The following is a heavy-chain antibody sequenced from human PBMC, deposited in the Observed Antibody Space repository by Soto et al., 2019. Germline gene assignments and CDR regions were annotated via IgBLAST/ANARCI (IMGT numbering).Heavy chain of an antibody. V-gene: IGHV3-30-3*01. CDR1: GFTFPNYA. CDR3: ARGRGRSYAFGSGSYSDY. D-gene: IGHD3-10*01. CDR2: ISYDGTKT. Sequence: QVQLVESGGGVVQPGRSLRLSCAASGFTFPNYAMHWVRQSPGKGLEWVAIISYDGTKTYYADSVRGRFTISRDNSKNTLYPQMDSLRAEDTSLYYCARGRGRSYAFGSGSYSDYWGRGTLVTVSS. J-gene: IGHJ4*02.